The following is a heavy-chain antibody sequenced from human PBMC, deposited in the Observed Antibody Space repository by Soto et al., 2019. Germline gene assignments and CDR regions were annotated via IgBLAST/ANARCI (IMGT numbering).Heavy chain of an antibody. CDR1: GYAFTTYG. Sequence: QVHLVQSGAEVKKPGASVKVSCKGSGYAFTTYGITWVRQAPGQGLEWMGWISAHNGNTNYARKLQGRVTVPRDTSTSTAYMQLRSLRSDDTAVYYCARGRYGDYWGQGALVTVSS. V-gene: IGHV1-18*01. CDR2: ISAHNGNT. J-gene: IGHJ4*02. D-gene: IGHD1-1*01. CDR3: ARGRYGDY.